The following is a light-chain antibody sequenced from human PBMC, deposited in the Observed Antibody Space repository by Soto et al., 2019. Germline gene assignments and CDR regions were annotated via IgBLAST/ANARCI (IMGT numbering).Light chain of an antibody. V-gene: IGKV3-11*01. J-gene: IGKJ3*01. Sequence: EIVLTQSPAILSLSPGERAALSCRTSRSVSSYLAWYQQKPGQAPRLLIYDASNRATGIPARFSGSGFGADFTLTISSLESEDFAVYYCQQRSSWPFTFGPGTKVDV. CDR2: DAS. CDR3: QQRSSWPFT. CDR1: RSVSSY.